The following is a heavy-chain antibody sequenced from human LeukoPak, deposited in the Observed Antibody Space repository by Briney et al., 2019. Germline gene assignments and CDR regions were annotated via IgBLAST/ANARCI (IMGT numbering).Heavy chain of an antibody. CDR1: GGSFSGYH. D-gene: IGHD2-2*01. CDR2: INHSGST. Sequence: SETLSLTCAVYGGSFSGYHWSWIRQPPGKGLEWFGEINHSGSTNYNPSLKSRVTISVDTSKNQFSLKLSSVTAADTAVYYCARHSIVVVPAAQNWFDPWGQGTLVTVSS. J-gene: IGHJ5*02. CDR3: ARHSIVVVPAAQNWFDP. V-gene: IGHV4-34*01.